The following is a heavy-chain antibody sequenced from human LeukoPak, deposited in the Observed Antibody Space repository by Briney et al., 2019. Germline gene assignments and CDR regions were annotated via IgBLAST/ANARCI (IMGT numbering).Heavy chain of an antibody. CDR1: GFTLSKYG. V-gene: IGHV3-23*01. CDR3: ATEGFYY. J-gene: IGHJ4*02. Sequence: GGSLRLSCVASGFTLSKYGMKWVRQAAGKGLEYVSGISKSGDITHYIDSVKGRFTISRDNSKNTLYFQMNSLRAEDTALYYCATEGFYYWGPGTLVTVSS. CDR2: ISKSGDIT.